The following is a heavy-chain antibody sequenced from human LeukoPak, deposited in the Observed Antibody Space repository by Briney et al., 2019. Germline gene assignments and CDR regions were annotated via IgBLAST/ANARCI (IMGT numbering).Heavy chain of an antibody. J-gene: IGHJ4*02. CDR3: ARDIAAAGTSSYYFDH. Sequence: GGSLRLSCAASGFTFSSYSMNWIRQAPGKGLEWFSSISSSSSYIYYADSVKGRFTISRDNAKNSLYLQMNSLRAEDTAVYYCARDIAAAGTSSYYFDHWGQGTLVTVSS. CDR2: ISSSSSYI. CDR1: GFTFSSYS. V-gene: IGHV3-21*01. D-gene: IGHD6-13*01.